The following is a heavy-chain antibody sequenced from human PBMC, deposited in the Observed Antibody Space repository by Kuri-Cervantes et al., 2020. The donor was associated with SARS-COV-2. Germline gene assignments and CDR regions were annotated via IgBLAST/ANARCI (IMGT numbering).Heavy chain of an antibody. J-gene: IGHJ4*02. CDR3: ARQDYDFWTGDHDF. CDR1: GGSISSSRYY. D-gene: IGHD3-3*01. Sequence: GSLRLSCTVSGGSISSSRYYWGWIRQPPGKRLEWIGSIYYTGKTFYSPPLKTRVTISVDPSKNQFSLKLTSVTAADTAVYYCARQDYDFWTGDHDFWGQGNLVTDSS. V-gene: IGHV4-39*01. CDR2: IYYTGKT.